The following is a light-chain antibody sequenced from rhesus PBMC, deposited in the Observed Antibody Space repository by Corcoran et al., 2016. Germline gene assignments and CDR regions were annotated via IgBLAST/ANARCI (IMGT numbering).Light chain of an antibody. V-gene: IGKV1-28*03. J-gene: IGKJ3*01. CDR3: LQHNNYPFT. CDR2: AAT. Sequence: DIQMTQSPSSLSASVGDPVTIPCRVCQGIRSVLNWFQQKPGKAPKLLLYAATSLECGVPSRFSGIGSGTDFTLTIRSLQPEDFAVYYCLQHNNYPFTFGPGTKLDIK. CDR1: QGIRSV.